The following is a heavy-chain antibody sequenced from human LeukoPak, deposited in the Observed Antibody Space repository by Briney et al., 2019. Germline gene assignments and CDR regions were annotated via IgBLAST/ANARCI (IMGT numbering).Heavy chain of an antibody. CDR1: DGAITGYY. V-gene: IGHV4-59*01. CDR3: ARGYSTSWTYYFDY. J-gene: IGHJ4*02. Sequence: SETLSLTCTVSDGAITGYYWGWIRQPPGKGLDWIGHLHFGGSTNYNPSPKSRVTISVDTSKNHFSLKLSSVTAADTAVYYCARGYSTSWTYYFDYWGQGALVTVSS. CDR2: LHFGGST. D-gene: IGHD6-13*01.